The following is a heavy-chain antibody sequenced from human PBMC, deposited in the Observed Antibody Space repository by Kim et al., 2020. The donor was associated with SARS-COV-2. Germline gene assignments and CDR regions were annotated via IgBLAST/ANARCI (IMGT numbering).Heavy chain of an antibody. J-gene: IGHJ4*02. CDR1: GFTFSSYS. CDR2: ISSSSSTI. V-gene: IGHV3-48*04. Sequence: GGSLRLSCAASGFTFSSYSMNWVRQAPGKGLEWVSYISSSSSTIYYADSVKGRFTISRDNAKNSLYLQMNSLRAEDTAVYYCARLTGVSSLDYWGQGTLVTVSS. CDR3: ARLTGVSSLDY. D-gene: IGHD7-27*01.